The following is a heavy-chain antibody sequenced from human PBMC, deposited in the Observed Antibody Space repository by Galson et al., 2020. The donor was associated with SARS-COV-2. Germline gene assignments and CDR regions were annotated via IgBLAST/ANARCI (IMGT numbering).Heavy chain of an antibody. V-gene: IGHV3-13*04. Sequence: GESLKIPCAASGFTFSSHDMHWVRHIRGQGLEWVSGIGAVGRTYYPDSGKGRFTIARDNAKNSLYLQMNSLTAGDTAVYYCARDDDSRGMCAFDIWGRGTMVTVSS. D-gene: IGHD3-22*01. CDR3: ARDDDSRGMCAFDI. CDR2: IGAVGRT. J-gene: IGHJ3*02. CDR1: GFTFSSHD.